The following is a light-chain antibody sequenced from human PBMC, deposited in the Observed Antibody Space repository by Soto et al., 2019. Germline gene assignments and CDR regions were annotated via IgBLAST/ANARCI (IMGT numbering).Light chain of an antibody. CDR2: DVR. Sequence: QSVLTQPSSMSGSPGQSITISCTGTTSDIGAYEHVSWYQQRPGRAPKVLIYDVRIRPSEVSNRFSGSKSGDTASLTVSGLQAEDEADYYCSSYAGSSNVFGTGTKLTVL. V-gene: IGLV2-14*03. CDR1: TSDIGAYEH. CDR3: SSYAGSSNV. J-gene: IGLJ1*01.